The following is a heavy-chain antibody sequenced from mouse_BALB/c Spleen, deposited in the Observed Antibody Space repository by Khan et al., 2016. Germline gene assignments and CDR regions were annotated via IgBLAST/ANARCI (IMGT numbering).Heavy chain of an antibody. J-gene: IGHJ3*01. CDR1: GCNIKDTF. Sequence: VQLQQSGAELLKPGASVKLSCTASGCNIKDTFMHWVKQRPDQGLEGIGRIDTANGNDEYDPKFQGKATITADTSFNTAYLQLSSLTSEDTAVYYCVRDGYYEAFPYWGQGTLVTVSS. V-gene: IGHV14-3*02. CDR2: IDTANGND. CDR3: VRDGYYEAFPY. D-gene: IGHD2-3*01.